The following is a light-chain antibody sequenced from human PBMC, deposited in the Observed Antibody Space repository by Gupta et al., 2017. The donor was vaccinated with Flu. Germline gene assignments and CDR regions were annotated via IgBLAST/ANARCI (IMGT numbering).Light chain of an antibody. CDR2: NSY. Sequence: ATLSVSLGERVTGSCRASQSIRNNLNWYKHKPGQPPRLLIYNSYTGDTDITARFSGAGYGIDLTLTIDSLRSEDFAVYYSQHYSDRPPWTFGPGTKVDLK. V-gene: IGKV3-15*01. CDR1: QSIRNN. CDR3: QHYSDRPPWT. J-gene: IGKJ1*01.